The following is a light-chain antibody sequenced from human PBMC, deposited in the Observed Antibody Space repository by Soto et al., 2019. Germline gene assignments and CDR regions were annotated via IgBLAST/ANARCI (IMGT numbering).Light chain of an antibody. Sequence: QSVLTQPPSVSGAPGQRVTISCTGSSSNIGAGYDVHWYQHLPGTAPKLLIYGNSNRPSGVPDRFSGSKSGTSASLAITGLQAEDEADYYCQSYDSSLSGSDVFGTGNKLTVL. CDR3: QSYDSSLSGSDV. CDR1: SSNIGAGYD. J-gene: IGLJ1*01. CDR2: GNS. V-gene: IGLV1-40*01.